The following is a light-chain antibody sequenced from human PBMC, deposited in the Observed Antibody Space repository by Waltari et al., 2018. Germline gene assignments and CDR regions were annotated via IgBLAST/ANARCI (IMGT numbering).Light chain of an antibody. Sequence: QSALTQPASVSGSPGQSITISCTGTTSDVGNYNLFPWYQQVPRRAPKLMIYENSRRPSDISHRFSGSKSGNTASLTISGLQAEDEADYYCCSFASSRTWVFGGGTKLTVL. CDR3: CSFASSRTWV. CDR1: TSDVGNYNL. V-gene: IGLV2-23*01. J-gene: IGLJ3*02. CDR2: ENS.